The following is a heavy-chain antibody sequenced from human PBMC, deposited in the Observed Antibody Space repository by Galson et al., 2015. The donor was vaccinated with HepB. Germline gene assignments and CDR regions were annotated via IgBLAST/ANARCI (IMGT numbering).Heavy chain of an antibody. CDR3: ARERGGSLTGGFDY. V-gene: IGHV3-11*06. CDR1: GFTFSDYY. J-gene: IGHJ4*02. CDR2: ISSSSSYT. D-gene: IGHD3-9*01. Sequence: SLRLSCAASGFTFSDYYMSWIRQAPGKGLEWVSYISSSSSYTNYADSVKGRFTISRDNAKNSLYLQMNSLRAEDTAVYYCARERGGSLTGGFDYWGQGTLVTVSS.